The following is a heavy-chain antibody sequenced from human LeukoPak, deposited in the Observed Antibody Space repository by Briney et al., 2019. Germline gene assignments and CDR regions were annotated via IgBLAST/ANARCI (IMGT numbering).Heavy chain of an antibody. CDR2: IFPADSRT. Sequence: GESLKISSKGSGYDFSSYWIGWVRHMPGEGLVWWGIIFPADSRTTYSPSFQGQVSISVDKSISTAYLQRSSLKASDTAIYYCARRGAGRLVYCGENCYSFLSWGQRTLVTVPS. CDR1: GYDFSSYW. J-gene: IGHJ5*02. D-gene: IGHD2-21*01. V-gene: IGHV5-51*01. CDR3: ARRGAGRLVYCGENCYSFLS.